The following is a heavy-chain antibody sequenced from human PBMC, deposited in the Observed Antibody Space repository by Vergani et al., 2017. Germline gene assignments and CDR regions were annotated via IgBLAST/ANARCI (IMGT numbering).Heavy chain of an antibody. D-gene: IGHD6-13*01. CDR3: ARGPLRIAAAGVYYYYMDV. V-gene: IGHV4-4*09. CDR1: GGSISSYY. J-gene: IGHJ6*03. CDR2: IYTSGST. Sequence: QVQLQESGPGLVKPSETLSLTCTVSGGSISSYYWSWIRQPPGKGLEWIGYIYTSGSTNYNPSLKSRVTISVETSKNQFSLKLSSVPAADTAVYYCARGPLRIAAAGVYYYYMDVWGKGTTVTVSS.